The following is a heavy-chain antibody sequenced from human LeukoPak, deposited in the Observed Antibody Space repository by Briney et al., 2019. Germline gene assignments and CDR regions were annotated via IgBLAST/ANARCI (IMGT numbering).Heavy chain of an antibody. Sequence: PGGSLRLSCAASGFTFGDYYMNWIRQAPGKGLEWLSYISSGGSTIDYADFVKGRFTISRDNAKNSLYLQMNSLRAEDTAVYYCARDRASRYGMDVWGQGTTVTVSS. CDR1: GFTFGDYY. D-gene: IGHD3-10*01. V-gene: IGHV3-11*01. J-gene: IGHJ6*02. CDR3: ARDRASRYGMDV. CDR2: ISSGGSTI.